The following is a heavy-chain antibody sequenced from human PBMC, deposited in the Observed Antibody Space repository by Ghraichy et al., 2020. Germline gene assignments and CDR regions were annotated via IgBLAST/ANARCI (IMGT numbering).Heavy chain of an antibody. CDR2: IWYDGSNK. Sequence: LSLTCAASGFTFSSYGMHWVRQAPGKGLEWVAVIWYDGSNKYYADSVKGRFTISRDNSKNTLYLQMNSLRAEDTAVYYCAREGHYYDSSGYYSSLYAFDIWGQGTMVTVSS. CDR3: AREGHYYDSSGYYSSLYAFDI. D-gene: IGHD3-22*01. CDR1: GFTFSSYG. J-gene: IGHJ3*02. V-gene: IGHV3-33*01.